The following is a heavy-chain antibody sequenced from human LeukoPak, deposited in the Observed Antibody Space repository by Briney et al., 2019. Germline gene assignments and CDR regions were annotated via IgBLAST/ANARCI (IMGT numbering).Heavy chain of an antibody. D-gene: IGHD6-13*01. Sequence: GGSLRLSCTASGFTFRYSNMHWVRQAPGKGLEWVAFISYDEINKFYGGSVKGRFTISRDNSKNTLSLQMESLRSEDTAVYYCARENSGNDEGSYYFDYWGQGSLVTVSS. CDR2: ISYDEINK. CDR3: ARENSGNDEGSYYFDY. CDR1: GFTFRYSN. J-gene: IGHJ4*02. V-gene: IGHV3-30-3*01.